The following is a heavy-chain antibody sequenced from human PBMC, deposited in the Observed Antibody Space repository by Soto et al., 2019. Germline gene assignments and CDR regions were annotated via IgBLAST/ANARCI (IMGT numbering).Heavy chain of an antibody. CDR3: AADLPRLKKFGESNPLHYYYYYYMDV. CDR2: IVVGSGNT. J-gene: IGHJ6*03. V-gene: IGHV1-58*02. Sequence: ASVKVSCKASGFTFTSSAMQWVRQARGQRLEWIGWIVVGSGNTNYAQKFQERVTITRDMSTSTAYMELSSLRSEDTAVYYCAADLPRLKKFGESNPLHYYYYYYMDVWGKGTTVTVSS. D-gene: IGHD3-10*01. CDR1: GFTFTSSA.